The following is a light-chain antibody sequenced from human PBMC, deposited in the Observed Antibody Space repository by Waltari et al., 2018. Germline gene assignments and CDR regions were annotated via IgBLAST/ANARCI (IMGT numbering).Light chain of an antibody. Sequence: EIVLTQSPATLSLSPGARATVSCRASQSVGRHLAWYQQKPGQAPRLLIYDASDRAADTPARFSGSGSGTDFTLTISSLEPEDFVVYYCQQRSTWPSVTFGGGTKVEIK. J-gene: IGKJ4*01. V-gene: IGKV3-11*01. CDR2: DAS. CDR3: QQRSTWPSVT. CDR1: QSVGRH.